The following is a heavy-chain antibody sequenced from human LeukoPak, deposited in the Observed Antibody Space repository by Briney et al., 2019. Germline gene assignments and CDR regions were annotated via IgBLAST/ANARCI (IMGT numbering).Heavy chain of an antibody. J-gene: IGHJ4*02. V-gene: IGHV3-30*03. Sequence: PGRSLRLSCAASGFSFSAYGMHWVRQAPGKGLEWVAVISSDGSGKYYADSVKGRFTISRDDSKNTLDLQMNSLRAEDTAVYYCARDFNLGTTDSYWGQGTLVTVSS. CDR3: ARDFNLGTTDSY. CDR2: ISSDGSGK. CDR1: GFSFSAYG. D-gene: IGHD4-11*01.